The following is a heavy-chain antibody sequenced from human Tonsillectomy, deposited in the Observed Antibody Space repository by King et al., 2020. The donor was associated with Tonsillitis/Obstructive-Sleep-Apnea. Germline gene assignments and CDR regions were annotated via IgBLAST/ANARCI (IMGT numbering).Heavy chain of an antibody. V-gene: IGHV4-31*03. CDR3: AREGRYYYDSSGYYQYYFDY. CDR2: IDYSGST. J-gene: IGHJ4*02. D-gene: IGHD3-22*01. Sequence: QLQESGPGLVKPSQTLSLTCTVSGGSISSGGYYWSWIRQHPGKGLEWIGYIDYSGSTYYNPSLKSRVTISVETSKNQFSLKLSSVTAADTAVYYCAREGRYYYDSSGYYQYYFDYWGQGTLVTVSS. CDR1: GGSISSGGYY.